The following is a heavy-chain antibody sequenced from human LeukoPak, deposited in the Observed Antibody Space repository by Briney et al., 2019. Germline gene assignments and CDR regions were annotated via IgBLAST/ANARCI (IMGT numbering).Heavy chain of an antibody. CDR1: GGTFSSYA. V-gene: IGHV1-69*04. Sequence: SVKVSCKASGGTFSSYAISWVRQAPGQGLEWMGRIIPIFGIANYAQKFQGRVTITADKSTSTAHMELSSLRSEDTAVYYCAREYSSSSFDYWGQGTLVTVSS. CDR2: IIPIFGIA. J-gene: IGHJ4*02. D-gene: IGHD6-6*01. CDR3: AREYSSSSFDY.